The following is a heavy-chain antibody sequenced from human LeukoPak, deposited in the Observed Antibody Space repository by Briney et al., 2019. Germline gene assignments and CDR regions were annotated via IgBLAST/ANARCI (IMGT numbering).Heavy chain of an antibody. CDR2: ISTDARTI. CDR3: VRGQSTAWGLDY. J-gene: IGHJ4*02. D-gene: IGHD3-16*01. CDR1: GFAFSSNW. Sequence: GGSLRLSCAASGFAFSSNWMHWVRHAPGKGLVWVSHISTDARTITYADFVKGRFTISRDNAKNTLYLQMNGLRAEDTALYYCVRGQSTAWGLDYWGQGTLVTVSS. V-gene: IGHV3-74*01.